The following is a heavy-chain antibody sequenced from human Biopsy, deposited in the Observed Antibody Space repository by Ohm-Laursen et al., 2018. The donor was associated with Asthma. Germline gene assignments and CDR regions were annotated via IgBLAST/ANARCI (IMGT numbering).Heavy chain of an antibody. CDR2: ISVYNGNT. CDR3: ARAVDYSHYYGIDV. Sequence: ASVKVSCKSSGYTFNSAGITWVRQAPGQGLEWMGWISVYNGNTKVAQKLQDRVTMITDTSTSTAYMELRSLRSDDTAVYFCARAVDYSHYYGIDVWGQGTTVTVSS. D-gene: IGHD3-10*01. J-gene: IGHJ6*02. V-gene: IGHV1-18*01. CDR1: GYTFNSAG.